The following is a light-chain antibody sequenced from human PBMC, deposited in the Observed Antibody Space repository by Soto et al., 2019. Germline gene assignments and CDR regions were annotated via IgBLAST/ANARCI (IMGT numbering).Light chain of an antibody. J-gene: IGKJ2*01. Sequence: EVVMTQSPGTLSLSPGERATLSCRASQSISSTHLAWYQQTSGQAPRLLIYGATSRATGIPDRFSGSGSGTDFTLTITRLEPEDFAVYYCHQYGTSDMDTFGQGTKLEIK. CDR3: HQYGTSDMDT. V-gene: IGKV3-20*01. CDR2: GAT. CDR1: QSISSTH.